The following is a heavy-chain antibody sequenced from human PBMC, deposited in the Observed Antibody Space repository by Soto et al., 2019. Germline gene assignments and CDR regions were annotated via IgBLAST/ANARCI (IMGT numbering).Heavy chain of an antibody. J-gene: IGHJ4*02. CDR2: ISAYNGNT. D-gene: IGHD3-16*02. CDR1: GYTFTSYG. Sequence: QVQLVQSGAEVKKPGASVKVSCKASGYTFTSYGISWVRQAPGQGLEWMGWISAYNGNTNYAQKLQGRVTMTTDTSTSPAYMELRSLRSDDTAVYYCARDSLITFGGVIPRKDFEYWGQGTLVTVSS. CDR3: ARDSLITFGGVIPRKDFEY. V-gene: IGHV1-18*01.